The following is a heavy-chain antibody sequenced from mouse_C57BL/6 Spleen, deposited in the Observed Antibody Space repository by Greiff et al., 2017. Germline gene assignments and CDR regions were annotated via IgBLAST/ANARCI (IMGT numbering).Heavy chain of an antibody. D-gene: IGHD3-3*01. V-gene: IGHV5-4*01. CDR1: GFTFSSYA. Sequence: EVQGVESGGGLVKPGGSLKLSCAASGFTFSSYAMSWVRQTPEKRLEWVATISDGGSYTYYPDNVKGRFTISRDNAKNNLYLQMSHLKSEDTAMYYCARSRDYYAMDYWGQGTSVTVSS. CDR3: ARSRDYYAMDY. CDR2: ISDGGSYT. J-gene: IGHJ4*01.